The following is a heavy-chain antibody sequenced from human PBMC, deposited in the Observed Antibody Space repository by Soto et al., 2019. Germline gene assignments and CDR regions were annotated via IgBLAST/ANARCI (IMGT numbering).Heavy chain of an antibody. D-gene: IGHD6-19*01. CDR1: GFTFSDYY. V-gene: IGHV3-11*01. J-gene: IGHJ3*02. Sequence: QVQLVESGGGLVKPGGSLRLSCAASGFTFSDYYMSWIRQAPGKGLEWVSYISNSGSTIYYADSVKGRFTISRDNAKNALYLKMNSLGDEDTAEYYCAGDAGGLSVDAFDIWGQGTMVTVSS. CDR3: AGDAGGLSVDAFDI. CDR2: ISNSGSTI.